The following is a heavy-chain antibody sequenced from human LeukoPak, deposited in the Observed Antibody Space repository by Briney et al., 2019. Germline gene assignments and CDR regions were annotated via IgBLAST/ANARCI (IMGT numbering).Heavy chain of an antibody. CDR2: IYYSGST. CDR1: GGSISSYF. Sequence: SETLSLTCTVSGGSISSYFWTWIRQPPGKGLEWIGYIYYSGSTNHNPSLKSRVTISVDTSKNQFPLKLSSVTAADTAVYYCASGTPTVTSLGYWGQGTLVTVSS. D-gene: IGHD4-17*01. V-gene: IGHV4-59*01. J-gene: IGHJ4*02. CDR3: ASGTPTVTSLGY.